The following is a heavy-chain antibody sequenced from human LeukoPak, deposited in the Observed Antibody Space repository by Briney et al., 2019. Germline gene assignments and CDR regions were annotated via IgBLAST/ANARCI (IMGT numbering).Heavy chain of an antibody. V-gene: IGHV1-2*02. CDR2: INPNSGGT. Sequence: ASVKVSCKASGYTFTGYYIHWVRQAPGQGLEWMGWINPNSGGTNYAQKFQGRVTMTRDTSISTAYMELSRLRSDDTAVYYCARQGVTTSDPFDYWGQGTLVTVSS. CDR1: GYTFTGYY. J-gene: IGHJ4*02. D-gene: IGHD1-26*01. CDR3: ARQGVTTSDPFDY.